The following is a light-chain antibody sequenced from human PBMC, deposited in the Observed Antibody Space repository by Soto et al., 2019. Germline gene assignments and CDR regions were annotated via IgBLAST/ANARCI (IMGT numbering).Light chain of an antibody. CDR3: QKYNSVPLT. CDR2: AAS. Sequence: DIQMTQSPSSLSASVGDRVTITCRASQAISNSLAWYQQKPGKAPTLLIHAASTLQSGVSSRFSGSGSGTDFTLTIGSLQPEDVATYYFQKYNSVPLTFGGGTKVEIK. J-gene: IGKJ4*01. CDR1: QAISNS. V-gene: IGKV1-27*01.